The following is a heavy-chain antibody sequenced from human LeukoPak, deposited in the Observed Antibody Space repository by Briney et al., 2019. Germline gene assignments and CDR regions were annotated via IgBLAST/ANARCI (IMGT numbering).Heavy chain of an antibody. CDR1: GGSMITDTFY. CDR2: RCSNGGGR. V-gene: IGHV4-39*01. D-gene: IGHD1-7*01. Sequence: SETLSLTRTVSGGSMITDTFYWAWIRKPPGKGLKWIGIRCSNGGGRQYNRSLTNRVSISVDTSKNQLFLNLNSVTAADTAIYYCTRRTYSPYMDVWGQGTTVTVSS. J-gene: IGHJ6*03. CDR3: TRRTYSPYMDV.